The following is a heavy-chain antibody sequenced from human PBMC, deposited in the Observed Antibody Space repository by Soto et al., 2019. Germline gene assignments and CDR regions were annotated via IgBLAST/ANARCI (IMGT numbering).Heavy chain of an antibody. V-gene: IGHV3-9*01. CDR1: GFTFDDYA. Sequence: GGSLRLSCAASGFTFDDYAMHWVRQAPGKGLEWVSGISWNSGSIGYADSVKGRFTISRDNAKNSLYLQMNSLRAEDTALYYCAKDISGWLAVAGPYFDYWGQGTLVTVSS. J-gene: IGHJ4*02. D-gene: IGHD6-19*01. CDR2: ISWNSGSI. CDR3: AKDISGWLAVAGPYFDY.